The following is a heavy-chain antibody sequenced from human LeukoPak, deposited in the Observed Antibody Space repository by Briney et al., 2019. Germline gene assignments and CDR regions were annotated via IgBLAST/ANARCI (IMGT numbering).Heavy chain of an antibody. CDR3: ASYGDSLQLDY. CDR1: GGSISSSNW. CDR2: IYHSGST. V-gene: IGHV4-4*02. D-gene: IGHD4-17*01. Sequence: SGTLSLTCAVSGGSISSSNWWSWVRQPPGKGLEWIGEIYHSGSTNYNPSLKSRVTISVDTSKNQFSLKLSSVTAADTAVCYCASYGDSLQLDYWGQGTLVTVSS. J-gene: IGHJ4*02.